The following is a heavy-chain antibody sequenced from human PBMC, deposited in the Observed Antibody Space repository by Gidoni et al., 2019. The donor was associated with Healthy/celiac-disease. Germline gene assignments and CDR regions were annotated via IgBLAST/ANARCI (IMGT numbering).Heavy chain of an antibody. V-gene: IGHV4-39*01. CDR2: IYYSGST. Sequence: QLQLQESGPGLVKPSETLSLTCTVSGGSISSSRYYWGWIRPPPGKGLEWIGSIYYSGSTYYNPSLKSRVTISVDTSKNQFSLKLSSVTAADTAVYYCASPERSDSGRSDAFDIWGQGTMVTVSS. CDR1: GGSISSSRYY. CDR3: ASPERSDSGRSDAFDI. D-gene: IGHD4-17*01. J-gene: IGHJ3*02.